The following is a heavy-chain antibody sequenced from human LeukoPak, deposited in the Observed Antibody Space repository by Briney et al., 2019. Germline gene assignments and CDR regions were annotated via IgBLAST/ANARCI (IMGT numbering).Heavy chain of an antibody. D-gene: IGHD6-19*01. CDR2: LNSGGSST. V-gene: IGHV3-74*01. CDR1: GFTFSSYW. Sequence: GGSLRLSCAASGFTFSSYWMHWVRQAPGKGLVWVSRLNSGGSSTSYADSVKGRFTISRDNAKNTLYLQMNSLRGEDTAVYYCARGLGSSGCLNYWGQGTLVTVSS. CDR3: ARGLGSSGCLNY. J-gene: IGHJ4*02.